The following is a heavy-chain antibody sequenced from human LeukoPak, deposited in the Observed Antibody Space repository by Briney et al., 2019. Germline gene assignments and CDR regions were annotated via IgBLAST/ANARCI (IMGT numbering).Heavy chain of an antibody. D-gene: IGHD5-12*01. V-gene: IGHV4-34*01. CDR1: GGSFSGYY. CDR3: ARARPTYLWLRPYYFDY. J-gene: IGHJ4*02. CDR2: INHSGST. Sequence: PSETLSLTCAVYGGSFSGYYWSWIRQPPGKGLEWIGEINHSGSTNYNPSLKSRVTISVDTSKNQFSLKPSSVTAADTAVYYCARARPTYLWLRPYYFDYWGQGTLVTVSS.